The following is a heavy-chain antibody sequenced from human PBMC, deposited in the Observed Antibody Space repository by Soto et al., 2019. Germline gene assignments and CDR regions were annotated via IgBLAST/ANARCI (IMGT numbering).Heavy chain of an antibody. Sequence: EVQLVQSGAEVKKPGESLKISCKGSGYSFTSYWIGWVRQMPGKGLVWMGIIYPGDSDTRYSPSFHGQVTISADKSIGTAYLQWSSLMASDTAMYYCARLGIAVAGTYGMDVCGQGTTVTVSS. D-gene: IGHD6-19*01. V-gene: IGHV5-51*01. J-gene: IGHJ6*02. CDR3: ARLGIAVAGTYGMDV. CDR1: GYSFTSYW. CDR2: IYPGDSDT.